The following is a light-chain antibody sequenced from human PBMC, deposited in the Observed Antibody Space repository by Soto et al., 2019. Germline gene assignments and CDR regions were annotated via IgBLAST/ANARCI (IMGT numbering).Light chain of an antibody. V-gene: IGKV3-15*01. CDR3: QQYNNWPKT. CDR2: GAS. CDR1: QSVSSN. J-gene: IGKJ1*01. Sequence: EIVMTQSPATLSVSPGERATLSCRASQSVSSNLAWYQQKPGQAPRLLIYGASTRVTGIPARFSGSGYGTEFTLTISSLQSEDFAVYYCQQYNNWPKTFGQGTKVDIK.